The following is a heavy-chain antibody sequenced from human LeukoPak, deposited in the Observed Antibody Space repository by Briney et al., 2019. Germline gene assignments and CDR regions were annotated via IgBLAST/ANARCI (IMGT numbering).Heavy chain of an antibody. D-gene: IGHD2-2*01. Sequence: GGSLRLSCAASGFTFSTYGMHWVRQAPGKGLEWVAVISYDGSNKYYADSVKGRFTISRDNSKNTLYLRMNSLRAEDTALYYCAKDPCSSTSCYAYNFYYYGMDVWGQGTTVTVSS. CDR1: GFTFSTYG. J-gene: IGHJ6*02. CDR2: ISYDGSNK. CDR3: AKDPCSSTSCYAYNFYYYGMDV. V-gene: IGHV3-30*18.